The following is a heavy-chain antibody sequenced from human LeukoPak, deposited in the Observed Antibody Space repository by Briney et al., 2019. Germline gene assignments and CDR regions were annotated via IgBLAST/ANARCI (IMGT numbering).Heavy chain of an antibody. CDR3: ARGEMRFDP. D-gene: IGHD5-24*01. CDR2: IYYSGST. V-gene: IGHV4-59*01. Sequence: PSETLSLTCTVSGGSISSYYWSWIRQPPGKGLEWVGYIYYSGSTNYNPSLKSRVTISVDTSKNQFSLKLSSVTAADTAVYCCARGEMRFDPWGQGTLVTVSS. J-gene: IGHJ5*02. CDR1: GGSISSYY.